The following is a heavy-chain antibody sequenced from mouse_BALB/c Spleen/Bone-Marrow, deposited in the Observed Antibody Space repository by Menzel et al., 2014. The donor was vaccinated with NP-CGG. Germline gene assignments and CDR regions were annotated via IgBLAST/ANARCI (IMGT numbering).Heavy chain of an antibody. Sequence: EVKPEESGPDLVKPSQSLSLTCTVTGYSITSGYGWHWIRQFPGNKLEWMGYIHYSGNTDYNPSLKSRISITRDTSKNQFFLQLNSVTTEDTATYYCVRETKVVADFDYWGQGTTLTVSS. J-gene: IGHJ2*01. CDR3: VRETKVVADFDY. CDR2: IHYSGNT. D-gene: IGHD1-1*01. CDR1: GYSITSGYG. V-gene: IGHV3-1*02.